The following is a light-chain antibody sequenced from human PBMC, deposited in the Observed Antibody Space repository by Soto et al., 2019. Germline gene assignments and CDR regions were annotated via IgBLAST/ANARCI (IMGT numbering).Light chain of an antibody. CDR1: QPIGTY. CDR3: QHYNNFWT. Sequence: EIVLTQSPATLSVSPGERATLSCRASQPIGTYIAWYQQRRGQAPRLLIYGASTRATGVPARFSGSGSGTKFTLTISHLQSEDFAVYYCQHYNNFWTFGQGTKV. J-gene: IGKJ1*01. V-gene: IGKV3-15*01. CDR2: GAS.